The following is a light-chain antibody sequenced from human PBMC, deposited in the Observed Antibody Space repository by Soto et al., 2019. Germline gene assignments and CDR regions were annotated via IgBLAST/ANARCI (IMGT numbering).Light chain of an antibody. CDR1: QSISSY. CDR3: QQSYSTLLT. Sequence: DIQMTQSPSSLSASVGDRVTITCRAGQSISSYLNWYQQKPGKAPKLLIYAASSLQSGVPSRFSGSGSGTDFTLTISSLQPEDFATYYCQQSYSTLLTIGGGTKVDIK. J-gene: IGKJ4*01. CDR2: AAS. V-gene: IGKV1-39*01.